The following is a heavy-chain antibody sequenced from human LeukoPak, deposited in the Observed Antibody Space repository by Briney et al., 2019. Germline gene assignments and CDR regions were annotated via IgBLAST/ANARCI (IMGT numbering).Heavy chain of an antibody. D-gene: IGHD6-13*01. CDR2: IKQDGSEK. V-gene: IGHV3-7*01. J-gene: IGHJ4*02. Sequence: GGSLRLSCAASGFTFSRYWMSWVRQAPGKGLELVAKIKQDGSEKYHVDSVKGRFTISRDNAKNSLYMQMNSLRAEDTAVYYCASEGYSSSWSAGYFEYWGRGTLVTVSS. CDR3: ASEGYSSSWSAGYFEY. CDR1: GFTFSRYW.